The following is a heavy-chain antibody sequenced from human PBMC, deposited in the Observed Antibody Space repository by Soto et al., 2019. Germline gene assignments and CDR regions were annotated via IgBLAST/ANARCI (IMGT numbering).Heavy chain of an antibody. D-gene: IGHD2-15*01. CDR1: GFTFSSYW. J-gene: IGHJ4*02. V-gene: IGHV3-7*01. CDR2: IKQDGSEK. CDR3: ARGGQYCSGGSCYSY. Sequence: GGSPRLSCAASGFTFSSYWMSWVRQAPGKGLEWVANIKQDGSEKYYVDSVKGRFTISRDNAKNSLYLQMNSLRAEDTAVYYCARGGQYCSGGSCYSYWGQGTLVTVSS.